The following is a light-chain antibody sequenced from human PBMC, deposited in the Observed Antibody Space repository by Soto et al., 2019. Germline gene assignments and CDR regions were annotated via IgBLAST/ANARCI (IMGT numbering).Light chain of an antibody. Sequence: DIQMTRSPSTLSGSGGGGGAVGCRASQSISSWLAWYHQKPGTAHKLMIYDASSLERGVPSRFGGSGSGTEFTLTITMLQDDDVATYCCQQYNSCPWKFGQGTKVDI. J-gene: IGKJ1*01. V-gene: IGKV1-5*01. CDR2: DAS. CDR3: QQYNSCPWK. CDR1: QSISSW.